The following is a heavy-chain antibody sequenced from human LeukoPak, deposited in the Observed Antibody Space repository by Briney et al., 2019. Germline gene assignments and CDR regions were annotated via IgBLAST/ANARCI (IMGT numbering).Heavy chain of an antibody. V-gene: IGHV3-23*01. D-gene: IGHD6-13*01. CDR1: GFTFSSYA. CDR2: ISGSGGST. J-gene: IGHJ6*03. CDR3: AKDADSSRGYYYMDV. Sequence: GGSLRLSCPASGFTFSSYAMSWVRQAPGKGLEWVSAISGSGGSTYYADSVKGRFTISRDNSKNTLYLQMNSLRAEDTAVYYCAKDADSSRGYYYMDVWGKGTTVTVSS.